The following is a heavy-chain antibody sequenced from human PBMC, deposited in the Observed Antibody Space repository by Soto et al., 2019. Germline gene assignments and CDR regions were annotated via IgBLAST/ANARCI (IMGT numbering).Heavy chain of an antibody. Sequence: QVQLVQSGAEVKKPGASVKVSCKTSGYTFTTYSVHWVRQAPGQRLEWMGWINAGNGDTKYSQKFQGRVTITRDTSASTAYMELNSLRSEDTTVYYCARGQGTYADYLGQGTLVSVSS. CDR1: GYTFTTYS. CDR2: INAGNGDT. V-gene: IGHV1-3*01. CDR3: ARGQGTYADY. J-gene: IGHJ4*02. D-gene: IGHD3-10*01.